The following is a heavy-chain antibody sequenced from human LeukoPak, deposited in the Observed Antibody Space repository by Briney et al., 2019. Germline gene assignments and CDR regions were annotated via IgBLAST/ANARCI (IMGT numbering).Heavy chain of an antibody. CDR2: VSGSGGST. CDR3: AKRIQSAMAMGY. V-gene: IGHV3-23*01. D-gene: IGHD5-18*01. J-gene: IGHJ4*02. CDR1: GFTFSSYG. Sequence: GGSLRLSCAASGFTFSSYGMSWVRQAPGKGLEWVSDVSGSGGSTYYADSVKGRFTISRDNSKNTMYLQMNSLRAEDTAVYYCAKRIQSAMAMGYWGQGTLVTVSS.